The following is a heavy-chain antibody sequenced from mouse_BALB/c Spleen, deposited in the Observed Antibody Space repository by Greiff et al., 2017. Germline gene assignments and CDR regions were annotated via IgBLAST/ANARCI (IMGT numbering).Heavy chain of an antibody. Sequence: EVQLQQSGPSLVKPSQTLSLTCSVTGDSITSGYWNWIRKFPGNKLEYMGYISYSGSTYYNPSLKSRISITRDTSKNQYYLQLNSVTTEDTATYYCAREGTVVAPFDYWGQGTTLTVSS. CDR3: AREGTVVAPFDY. D-gene: IGHD1-1*01. CDR2: ISYSGST. CDR1: GDSITSGY. V-gene: IGHV3-8*02. J-gene: IGHJ2*01.